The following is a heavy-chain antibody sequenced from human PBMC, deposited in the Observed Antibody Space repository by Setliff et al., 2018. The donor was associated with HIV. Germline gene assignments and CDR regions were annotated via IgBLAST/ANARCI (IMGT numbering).Heavy chain of an antibody. CDR3: ARIAFWAAAGINYYYYMDV. Sequence: PSETLSLTCSVSGVSISSSRFYWAWIRQSPGKGLEWIGSVFSTGSLYYNPSLRGRITISIDASENHFTLRLTSVTAEDTAVYYCARIAFWAAAGINYYYYMDVWGKGTTVTV. V-gene: IGHV4-39*02. CDR1: GVSISSSRFY. J-gene: IGHJ6*03. D-gene: IGHD6-13*01. CDR2: VFSTGSL.